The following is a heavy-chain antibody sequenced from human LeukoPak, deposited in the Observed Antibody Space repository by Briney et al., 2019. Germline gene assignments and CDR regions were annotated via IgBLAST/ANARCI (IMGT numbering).Heavy chain of an antibody. Sequence: ASVKVSCKASGGTFSSYAISWVRQAPGQGLEWMGRIIPILGIANYAQKFQGRVTITADKSTSTAYMELSSLRSEDTAVYYCARDDFWSGNNWFDPWGQGTLVTVSS. CDR1: GGTFSSYA. CDR2: IIPILGIA. J-gene: IGHJ5*02. D-gene: IGHD3-3*01. CDR3: ARDDFWSGNNWFDP. V-gene: IGHV1-69*04.